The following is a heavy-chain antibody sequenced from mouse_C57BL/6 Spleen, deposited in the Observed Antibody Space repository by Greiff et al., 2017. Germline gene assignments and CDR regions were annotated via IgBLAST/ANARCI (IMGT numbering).Heavy chain of an antibody. V-gene: IGHV1-64*01. J-gene: IGHJ2*01. CDR3: ARPPSGYFDY. Sequence: VQLQQPGAELVKPGASVKLSCKASGYTFTSYWMHWVKQRPGQGLEWIGLIHPNSGSTNYNEKFKSKATLTVDKSSSTAYMQLSSLTSEDSAVYYCARPPSGYFDYWGQGTTLTVSS. CDR1: GYTFTSYW. CDR2: IHPNSGST.